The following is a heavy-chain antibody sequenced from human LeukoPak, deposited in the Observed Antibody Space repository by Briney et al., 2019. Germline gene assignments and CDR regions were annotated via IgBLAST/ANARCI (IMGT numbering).Heavy chain of an antibody. CDR2: INPNSGGT. V-gene: IGHV1-2*02. D-gene: IGHD6-13*01. CDR3: ARDIAAAGTGDY. CDR1: GYSLTGYY. Sequence: GASVKVSCKASGYSLTGYYMHWVRQAPGQGLEWMGWINPNSGGTNYAQKFQGRVTMTRDTSISTAYMELSRLRSDDTAVYYCARDIAAAGTGDYWGQGTLVTVSS. J-gene: IGHJ4*02.